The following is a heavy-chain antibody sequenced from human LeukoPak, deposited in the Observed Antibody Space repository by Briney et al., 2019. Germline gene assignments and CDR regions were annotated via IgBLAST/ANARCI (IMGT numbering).Heavy chain of an antibody. CDR3: ASYGYDFWSGYDY. CDR2: IYYSGST. J-gene: IGHJ4*02. D-gene: IGHD3-3*01. Sequence: RPSETLSLTCTVSGGSISSYYWGWIRQPPGKGLEWIGYIYYSGSTNYNPSLKSRVTISVDTSKNQFSLKLSSVTAADTAVYYCASYGYDFWSGYDYWGQGTLVTVSS. CDR1: GGSISSYY. V-gene: IGHV4-59*01.